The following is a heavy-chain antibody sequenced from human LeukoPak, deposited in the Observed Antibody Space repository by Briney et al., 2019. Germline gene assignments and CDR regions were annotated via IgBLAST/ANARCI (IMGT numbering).Heavy chain of an antibody. CDR3: ARTRVQRLKDYGGNSGFQH. Sequence: SETLSLTCTVSGGSISSGGYYWSWIRQHPGKGLEWIGYIYYSGSTYYNPSLKSRVTISVDTSKNQFSLKLSSVTAADTAVYYCARTRVQRLKDYGGNSGFQHWGQGTLSPSPQ. J-gene: IGHJ1*01. CDR1: GGSISSGGYY. D-gene: IGHD4-23*01. CDR2: IYYSGST. V-gene: IGHV4-31*03.